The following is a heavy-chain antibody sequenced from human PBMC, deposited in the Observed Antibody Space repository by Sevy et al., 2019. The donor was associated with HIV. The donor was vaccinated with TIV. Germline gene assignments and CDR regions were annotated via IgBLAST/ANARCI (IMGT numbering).Heavy chain of an antibody. CDR3: ARDGGTMTTLGSFDL. CDR2: IYHTGNT. V-gene: IGHV4-30-2*01. J-gene: IGHJ3*01. D-gene: IGHD4-17*01. Sequence: SETLSLTCAVSGVSISSGAYSWNWIRQPPEKGLEWIGYIYHTGNTYYNPSLKSRITISLDRSKNQFSLRLSSVTAADTAVYFCARDGGTMTTLGSFDLWGQGTMVTVSS. CDR1: GVSISSGAYS.